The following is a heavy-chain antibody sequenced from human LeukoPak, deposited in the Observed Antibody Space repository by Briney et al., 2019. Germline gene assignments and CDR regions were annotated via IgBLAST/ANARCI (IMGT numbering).Heavy chain of an antibody. Sequence: PSETLSLTCAVYGGSFSGYYWSWIRQPAGKGLEWIGRIYTSGSTNYNPSLKSRVTMSVDTSKNQFSLKLSSVTAADTAVYYCARYCSSTSCYPARGHWFDPWGQGTLVTVSS. V-gene: IGHV4-59*10. CDR3: ARYCSSTSCYPARGHWFDP. CDR1: GGSFSGYY. CDR2: IYTSGST. J-gene: IGHJ5*02. D-gene: IGHD2-2*01.